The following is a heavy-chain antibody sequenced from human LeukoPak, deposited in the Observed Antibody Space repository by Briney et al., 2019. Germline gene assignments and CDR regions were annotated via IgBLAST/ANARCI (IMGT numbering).Heavy chain of an antibody. CDR3: VKDYGHCPSDRCYSIDY. J-gene: IGHJ4*02. D-gene: IGHD2-8*02. CDR2: ITTTNSA. V-gene: IGHV3-23*01. CDR1: GFTFSDYA. Sequence: GGSLRLSCAASGFTFSDYAMSWVRQAPGKGLEWVSGITTTNSAHYADSVKGQFTISRDNSKNTLYLQMNSLRAEDTAVYHCVKDYGHCPSDRCYSIDYWGQGTLVTVSS.